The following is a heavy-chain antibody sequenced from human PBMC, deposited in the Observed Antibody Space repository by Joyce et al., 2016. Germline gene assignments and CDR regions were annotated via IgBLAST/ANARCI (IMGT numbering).Heavy chain of an antibody. Sequence: QVQLQESGPGLVKPSQTLSLTCSVSGGSISSGDYYWSWIRQHPGKGLDWIGYIFYIVSTYKHPSLQSRVTMSLDTSKNQFSLKLNSVTAADTAVYYCAAVTYFDFWSGYVYWGQGALVTVSS. V-gene: IGHV4-30-4*01. CDR3: AAVTYFDFWSGYVY. CDR2: IFYIVST. CDR1: GGSISSGDYY. D-gene: IGHD3-3*01. J-gene: IGHJ4*02.